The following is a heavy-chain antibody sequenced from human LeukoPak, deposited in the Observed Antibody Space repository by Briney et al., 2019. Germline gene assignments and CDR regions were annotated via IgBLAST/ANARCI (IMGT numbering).Heavy chain of an antibody. V-gene: IGHV3-15*01. CDR1: GFTFSNAW. J-gene: IGHJ4*02. Sequence: GGSLRLSCAASGFTFSNAWMSWVRQAPGKGLEWVGRIKSKTDGGTTDYAAPVKGRFTISRDDSKNTLYLQMNSLKTEDTAVYYCTTDSSGYYYYFDYWGQGTLVTVSS. CDR2: IKSKTDGGTT. D-gene: IGHD3-22*01. CDR3: TTDSSGYYYYFDY.